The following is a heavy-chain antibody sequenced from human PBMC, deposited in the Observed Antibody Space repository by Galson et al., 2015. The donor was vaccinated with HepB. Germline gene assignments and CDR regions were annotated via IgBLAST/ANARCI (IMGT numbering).Heavy chain of an antibody. V-gene: IGHV1-2*04. J-gene: IGHJ3*02. CDR1: GYTFTGYY. CDR2: INPNSGGT. CDR3: ARGIAAAANDAFDI. Sequence: SVKVSCKASGYTFTGYYMHWVRQAPGQGLEWMGWINPNSGGTSYARKFQGWVTMTRDTSISTAYMELSGLRSDDTAVYYCARGIAAAANDAFDIWGQGTMVTVSS. D-gene: IGHD6-13*01.